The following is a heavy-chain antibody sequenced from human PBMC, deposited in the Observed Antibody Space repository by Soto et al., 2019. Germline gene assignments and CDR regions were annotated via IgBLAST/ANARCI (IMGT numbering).Heavy chain of an antibody. CDR1: GFTFNTHW. CDR2: IYFDGITT. J-gene: IGHJ4*02. CDR3: ARGGAMGVDY. V-gene: IGHV3-74*01. D-gene: IGHD1-26*01. Sequence: GVLRLGCTASGFTFNTHWMHWVRQAPGKGLVWVSRIYFDGITTNYADSVKGRLTVSRDNAKNTVYLHVNTLRDEDTAVYYCARGGAMGVDYWGQGTLVTVSS.